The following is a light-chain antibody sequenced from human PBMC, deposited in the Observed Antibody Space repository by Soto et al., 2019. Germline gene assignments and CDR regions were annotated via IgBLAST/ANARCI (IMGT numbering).Light chain of an antibody. CDR1: SRHNTNA. J-gene: IGLJ2*01. CDR3: QAWATGIHI. CDR2: VNSDGSH. V-gene: IGLV4-69*01. Sequence: QPVLTQSPSASASLGASVNLTCTLSSRHNTNAIAWHQQQPKKGPRFLMKVNSDGSHFKGDGIPDRFSGSSSGAERYLTISSLQSEDEADYYCQAWATGIHIXGGGTKXTVL.